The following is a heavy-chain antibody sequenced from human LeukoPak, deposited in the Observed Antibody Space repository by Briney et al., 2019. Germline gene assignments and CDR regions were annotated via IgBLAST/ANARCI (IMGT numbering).Heavy chain of an antibody. Sequence: SETLSLTCTVSGGSISSSSYYWGWIRQPPGKGLEWIGSIYYSGSTYYNPSLKSRVTISVDTSKNQFSLKLSSVTAADTAVYYCARRDNGAAAGPNNWFDPWGQGTLVTVSS. D-gene: IGHD6-13*01. J-gene: IGHJ5*02. V-gene: IGHV4-39*01. CDR2: IYYSGST. CDR3: ARRDNGAAAGPNNWFDP. CDR1: GGSISSSSYY.